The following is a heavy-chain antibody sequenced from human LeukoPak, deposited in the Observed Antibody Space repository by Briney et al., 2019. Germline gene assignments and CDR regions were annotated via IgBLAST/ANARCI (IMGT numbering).Heavy chain of an antibody. CDR3: ARHGRSNSWSSVGLGYFDL. CDR1: GFTFSAFA. J-gene: IGHJ2*01. D-gene: IGHD6-13*01. CDR2: ITSTGSTI. Sequence: KPGGSLRLSCAASGFTFSAFAMTWIRQAPGKGLEWVSYITSTGSTIYYADSVKGRFTISRDNAKNSLYLQMNSLRAEDTAVYYCARHGRSNSWSSVGLGYFDLWGRGTLVTVSS. V-gene: IGHV3-11*01.